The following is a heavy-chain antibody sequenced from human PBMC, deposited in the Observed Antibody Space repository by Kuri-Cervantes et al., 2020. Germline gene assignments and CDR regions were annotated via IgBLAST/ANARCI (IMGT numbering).Heavy chain of an antibody. V-gene: IGHV1-18*04. Sequence: ASVKVSCKASGHTFTGYYMHWVRQAPGQGLEWMGWISAYNGNTNYAQKLQGRVTMTTDTSTSTAYMELRSLRSDDTAVYYCARGSWATKWFPYPYYPDAFDIWGQGTMVTVSS. CDR1: GHTFTGYY. J-gene: IGHJ3*02. CDR2: ISAYNGNT. D-gene: IGHD1-26*01. CDR3: ARGSWATKWFPYPYYPDAFDI.